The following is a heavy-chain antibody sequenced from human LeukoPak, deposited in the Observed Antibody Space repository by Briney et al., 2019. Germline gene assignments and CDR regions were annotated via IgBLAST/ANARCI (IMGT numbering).Heavy chain of an antibody. Sequence: GGSLRLSCAASGFTLSSYAMNWVRQAPGKGLEWVSAISCSGGNTYYADSVKGRFTISRDNSKNTLYLQMNSLRGEDTALYYCAKDACCCGVDRLEPGGQRTVVTVSS. J-gene: IGHJ4*02. D-gene: IGHD2-21*01. CDR2: ISCSGGNT. CDR3: AKDACCCGVDRLEP. V-gene: IGHV3-23*01. CDR1: GFTLSSYA.